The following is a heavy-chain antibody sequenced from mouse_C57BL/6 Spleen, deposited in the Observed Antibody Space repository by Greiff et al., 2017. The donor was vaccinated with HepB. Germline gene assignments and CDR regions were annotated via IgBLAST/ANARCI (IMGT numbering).Heavy chain of an antibody. V-gene: IGHV3-6*01. Sequence: EVKLVESGPGLVKPSQSLSLTCSVTGYSITSGYFWYWIRQFAGNKLEWMSYISYDGSNNYNPSFKNRISITRDTSKNQFFLKLNSVTTEDTATYYCAREGRLLDWYFGVRGTGATVTVSS. J-gene: IGHJ1*03. CDR2: ISYDGSN. D-gene: IGHD2-3*01. CDR1: GYSITSGYF. CDR3: AREGRLLDWYFGV.